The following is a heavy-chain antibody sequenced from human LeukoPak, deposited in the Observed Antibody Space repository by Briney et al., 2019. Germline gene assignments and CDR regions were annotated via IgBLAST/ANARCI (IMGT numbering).Heavy chain of an antibody. Sequence: SETLSLTCTVSGGSISGGDYYWSWIRQPPGKGLEWIGYIYYSGSTYYNPSLKSRVTISVDTSKNQFSLKLSSVTAADTAVYYCARHVSLLAAAGMGRDYWGQGTLVTVSS. CDR3: ARHVSLLAAAGMGRDY. CDR2: IYYSGST. V-gene: IGHV4-30-4*08. CDR1: GGSISGGDYY. D-gene: IGHD6-13*01. J-gene: IGHJ4*02.